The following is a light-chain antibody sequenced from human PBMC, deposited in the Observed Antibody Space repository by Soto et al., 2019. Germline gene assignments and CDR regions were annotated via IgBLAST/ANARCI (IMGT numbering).Light chain of an antibody. V-gene: IGKV2-30*01. Sequence: DVVMTQSPLSLPVTLGQPASISCRSSQSLLYRDGNTYLNWFQQRPGRSPRRLIYKVSNRDSGVPARFSGSGSGTDFALKISRVEAEDVGVYYCMQGTHWPITFGQGTRLEIK. CDR3: MQGTHWPIT. J-gene: IGKJ5*01. CDR2: KVS. CDR1: QSLLYRDGNTY.